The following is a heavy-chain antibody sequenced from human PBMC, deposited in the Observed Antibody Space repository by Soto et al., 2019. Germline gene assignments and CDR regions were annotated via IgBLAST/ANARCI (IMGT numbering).Heavy chain of an antibody. Sequence: EVQLVESGGGLVQPGGSLRLDCAASGLTFGTSYMSWVRQAPGKGLEWVANIKEDGSQTGYVDSVKGRFTISRDNAKNSLYLQMHSLRAEDTAVYYCARDPAYGAIDYWGQGTLVTVSS. V-gene: IGHV3-7*01. CDR2: IKEDGSQT. CDR1: GLTFGTSY. J-gene: IGHJ4*02. CDR3: ARDPAYGAIDY. D-gene: IGHD4-17*01.